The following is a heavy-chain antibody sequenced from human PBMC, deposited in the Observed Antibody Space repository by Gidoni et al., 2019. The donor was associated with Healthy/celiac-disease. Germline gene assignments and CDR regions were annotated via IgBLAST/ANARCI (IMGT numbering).Heavy chain of an antibody. CDR2: INHSGST. D-gene: IGHD3-22*01. CDR1: GGSFSGSY. J-gene: IGHJ4*02. Sequence: QVQLQQWGAGLLKPSETLSLTCAVHGGSFSGSYWPWIRQPPGKGLEWIGEINHSGSTNYNPSLKSRVTISVDTSKNQFSLKLSSVTAADTAVYYCARGKGNYYYDSSGYRRGAFHYWGQGTLVTVSS. CDR3: ARGKGNYYYDSSGYRRGAFHY. V-gene: IGHV4-34*01.